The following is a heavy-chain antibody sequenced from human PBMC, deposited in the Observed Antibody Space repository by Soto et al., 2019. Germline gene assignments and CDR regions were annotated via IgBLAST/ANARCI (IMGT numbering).Heavy chain of an antibody. V-gene: IGHV4-34*01. CDR3: ARGYGSGSYDGSPNYYFDY. J-gene: IGHJ4*02. CDR1: GGSFSGYY. D-gene: IGHD3-10*01. CDR2: INHSGST. Sequence: KPSETLSLTCAVYGGSFSGYYWSWIRQPPGKGLEWIGEINHSGSTNYNPSLKSRVTISVDTSKNQFSLKLSSVTAADTAVYYCARGYGSGSYDGSPNYYFDYWGQGTLVTVSS.